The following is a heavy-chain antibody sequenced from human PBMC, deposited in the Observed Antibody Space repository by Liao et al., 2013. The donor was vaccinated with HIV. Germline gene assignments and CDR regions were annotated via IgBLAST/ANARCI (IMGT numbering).Heavy chain of an antibody. Sequence: QVQLQESGPGLVKPSQTLSLTCTVSGGSISSGSYYWSWIRQPAGKGLEWIGRIYTSGSTGYSPSLKSRVTMSVDTSKNHFSLKLTSVTAADTAFYYCARGAPYGGFDYWGQGTLVAVSS. D-gene: IGHD2-21*01. CDR2: IYTSGST. V-gene: IGHV4-61*02. CDR1: GGSISSGSYY. CDR3: ARGAPYGGFDY. J-gene: IGHJ4*02.